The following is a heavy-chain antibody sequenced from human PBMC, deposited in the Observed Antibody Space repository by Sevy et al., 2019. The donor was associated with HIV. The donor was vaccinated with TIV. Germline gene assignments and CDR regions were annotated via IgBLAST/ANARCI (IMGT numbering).Heavy chain of an antibody. CDR1: GFTFSSYT. D-gene: IGHD5-12*01. CDR3: AKGGYSGYDHVDY. Sequence: GGSLRLSCAASGFTFSSYTMSWVRQAPGKGLEWVSAISGSGGSTYYANSVKGRFTISRDNSKNTLYLQMNSLRAEDTAVYYCAKGGYSGYDHVDYWGQGTLVTVSS. V-gene: IGHV3-23*01. J-gene: IGHJ4*02. CDR2: ISGSGGST.